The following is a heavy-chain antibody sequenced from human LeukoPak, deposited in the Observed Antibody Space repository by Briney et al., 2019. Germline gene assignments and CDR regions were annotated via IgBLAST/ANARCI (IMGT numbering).Heavy chain of an antibody. Sequence: GSLRLSCAASGFTFSSYGMSWVRQAPGKGLEWVSAISGSGGSTYYADSVKGRFTISRDNSKNTLCLQMNSLRAEDTAVYYCAKDIEGGNYYYEAVWGKGPTVPISS. J-gene: IGHJ6*03. CDR1: GFTFSSYG. V-gene: IGHV3-23*01. D-gene: IGHD3-16*01. CDR2: ISGSGGST. CDR3: AKDIEGGNYYYEAV.